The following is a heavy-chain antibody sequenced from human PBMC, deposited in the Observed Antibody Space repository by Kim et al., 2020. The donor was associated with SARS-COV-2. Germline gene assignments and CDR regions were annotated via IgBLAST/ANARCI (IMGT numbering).Heavy chain of an antibody. CDR2: INHSGST. V-gene: IGHV4-34*01. Sequence: SETLSLTCAVYGGSFSGYYWSWIRQPPGKGLEWIGEINHSGSTNYNPSLKSRVTISVDTSKNQFSLKLSSVTAADTAVYYCARGRDSSGYYSFDYWGQGT. CDR3: ARGRDSSGYYSFDY. J-gene: IGHJ4*02. CDR1: GGSFSGYY. D-gene: IGHD3-22*01.